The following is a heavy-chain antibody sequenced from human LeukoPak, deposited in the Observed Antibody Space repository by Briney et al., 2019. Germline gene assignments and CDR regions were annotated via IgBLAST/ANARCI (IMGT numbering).Heavy chain of an antibody. CDR2: ISSSSSTI. D-gene: IGHD7-27*01. Sequence: GGSLRLSCAASGFTFSSYSMNWVRQAPGKGLEWVSYISSSSSTIYYADSVKGRFTISRDNAKNSLYLQMNSLRAEDTAVYYCAKDRTGEVPDAFDIWGQGTMVTVSS. J-gene: IGHJ3*02. CDR1: GFTFSSYS. CDR3: AKDRTGEVPDAFDI. V-gene: IGHV3-48*04.